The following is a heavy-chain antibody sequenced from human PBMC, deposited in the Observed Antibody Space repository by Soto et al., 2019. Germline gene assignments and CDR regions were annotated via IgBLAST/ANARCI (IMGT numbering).Heavy chain of an antibody. Sequence: PGGSLRLSCAASGFTFSNAWMNWVRQAPGKGLEWVGRIKSKTDGGTTDYAAPVKGRFTISRDDSKNTLSLQMNSLRSEDTAVYYCTTRVDSSSSPYYYSGMDVWGQGTTVTVSS. J-gene: IGHJ6*02. V-gene: IGHV3-15*07. CDR2: IKSKTDGGTT. CDR3: TTRVDSSSSPYYYSGMDV. CDR1: GFTFSNAW. D-gene: IGHD6-6*01.